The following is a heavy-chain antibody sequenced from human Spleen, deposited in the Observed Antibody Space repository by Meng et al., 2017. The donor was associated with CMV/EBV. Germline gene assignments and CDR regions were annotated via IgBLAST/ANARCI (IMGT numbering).Heavy chain of an antibody. J-gene: IGHJ5*02. V-gene: IGHV4-30-4*08. Sequence: GDYYWSWIRQPPGKGLEWIGYIYYSGSTNHNPSLKSRIAISVDTSENQFSLKLSSVTAADTAVYYCARVGFGQYDFWSGYPRGWFGPWGQGTLVTVSS. CDR3: ARVGFGQYDFWSGYPRGWFGP. CDR2: IYYSGST. D-gene: IGHD3-3*01. CDR1: GDYY.